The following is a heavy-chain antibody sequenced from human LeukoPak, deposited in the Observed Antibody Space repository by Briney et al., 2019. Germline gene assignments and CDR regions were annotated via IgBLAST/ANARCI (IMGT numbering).Heavy chain of an antibody. Sequence: GGSLRLSCAASGFTFSSYSMNWVRQAPGKGLEWVSSISSSSSYIYYADSVKGRFTISRDNAKNSLYLQMNSLRAEDTAVYYCARGSQLVVPAAMGYWGQGTLVTVSS. V-gene: IGHV3-21*01. D-gene: IGHD2-2*01. CDR2: ISSSSSYI. J-gene: IGHJ4*02. CDR3: ARGSQLVVPAAMGY. CDR1: GFTFSSYS.